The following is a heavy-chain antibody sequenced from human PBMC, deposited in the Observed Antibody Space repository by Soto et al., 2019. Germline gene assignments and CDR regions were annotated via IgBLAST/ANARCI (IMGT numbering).Heavy chain of an antibody. D-gene: IGHD3-16*01. CDR3: AKASFVWSSEQPYHFDY. J-gene: IGHJ4*02. Sequence: EVQLLDSGGGLVQPGGSLRLSCAASGFTFSNYAMTWVRQGPGKGLEWVSGISGSGGRSYYADSVKGRFTISRDNSKSTLYLQMKSLRAEDTAVYYCAKASFVWSSEQPYHFDYWGQGTLVTVSS. CDR1: GFTFSNYA. V-gene: IGHV3-23*01. CDR2: ISGSGGRS.